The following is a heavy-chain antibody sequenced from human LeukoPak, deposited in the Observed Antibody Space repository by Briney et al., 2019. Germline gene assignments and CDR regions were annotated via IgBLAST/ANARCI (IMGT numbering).Heavy chain of an antibody. CDR3: ARASPQIYDSSGYYYAPYYYYYMDV. CDR1: GGSISSYY. J-gene: IGHJ6*03. Sequence: SETLSLTCTVSGGSISSYYWSWIRQPPGKGLEWIGYIYYSGSTNYNPSLKSRVTISVDTSKNQFSLKLSSVTAADTAVYYCARASPQIYDSSGYYYAPYYYYYMDVWGKETTVTVSS. V-gene: IGHV4-59*01. D-gene: IGHD3-22*01. CDR2: IYYSGST.